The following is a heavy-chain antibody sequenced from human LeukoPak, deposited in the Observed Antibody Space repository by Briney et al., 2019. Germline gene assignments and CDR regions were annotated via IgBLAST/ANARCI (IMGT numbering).Heavy chain of an antibody. CDR1: GGSFSGYY. J-gene: IGHJ4*02. CDR2: INHSGST. V-gene: IGHV4-34*01. D-gene: IGHD6-19*01. Sequence: PSETLSLTCAVYGGSFSGYYWSLIRQPPGKGLEWIGEINHSGSTNYNPSLKSRVTISVDTSKNQFSLKLSSVTAADTAVYYCARNSVAGTKIDYWGRGTLVTVSS. CDR3: ARNSVAGTKIDY.